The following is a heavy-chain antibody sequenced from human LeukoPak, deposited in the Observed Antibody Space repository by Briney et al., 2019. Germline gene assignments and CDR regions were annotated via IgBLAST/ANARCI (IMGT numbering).Heavy chain of an antibody. CDR1: GYTFTSYY. J-gene: IGHJ4*02. CDR2: INPSGGST. Sequence: GASVKVSCKASGYTFTSYYMHWVRQAPGQGLEWMGIINPSGGSTSYAQTFQGRVTMTRDTSTSTVYMELSSLRSEDTAVYYCAREGWFGELLSYYFDYWGQGTLVTVSS. CDR3: AREGWFGELLSYYFDY. D-gene: IGHD3-10*01. V-gene: IGHV1-46*01.